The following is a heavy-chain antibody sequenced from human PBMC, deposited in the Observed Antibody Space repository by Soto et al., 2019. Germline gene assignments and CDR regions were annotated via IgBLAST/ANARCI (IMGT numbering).Heavy chain of an antibody. CDR1: GYTFTSYD. CDR3: ARGQGFWRGYYTYPKSNWFDP. Sequence: QVQLVQSGAEVKKPGASVKVSCKASGYTFTSYDINWVRQATGQGLEWMGWMNPNSGNTGYAQKFQGRVTMTRNTSMSTAYMELSSLRSEDTAVYYCARGQGFWRGYYTYPKSNWFDPWGQGSLVTVSS. J-gene: IGHJ5*02. D-gene: IGHD3-3*01. V-gene: IGHV1-8*01. CDR2: MNPNSGNT.